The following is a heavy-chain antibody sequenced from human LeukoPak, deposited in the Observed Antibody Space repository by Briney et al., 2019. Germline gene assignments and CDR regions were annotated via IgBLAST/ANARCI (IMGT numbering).Heavy chain of an antibody. CDR3: ARGAADYGDYWGHFDI. D-gene: IGHD4-17*01. CDR1: GFTFDDYA. J-gene: IGHJ3*02. CDR2: ISWNSGSI. Sequence: PGGSLRLSCAASGFTFDDYAMHWVRQAPGKGLEWVSGISWNSGSIGYADSVKGRFTISRDNSKNTLYLQMNSLRAEDTAVYYCARGAADYGDYWGHFDIWGQGTMVTVSS. V-gene: IGHV3-9*01.